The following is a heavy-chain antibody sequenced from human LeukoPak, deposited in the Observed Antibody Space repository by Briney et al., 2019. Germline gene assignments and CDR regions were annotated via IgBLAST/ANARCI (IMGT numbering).Heavy chain of an antibody. CDR2: ISSISSFI. J-gene: IGHJ4*02. Sequence: GGSLRLSCAASGFTFSSYSMNWVRQAPGKGLEWVSSISSISSFINYADSVKGRFTISRDNAKNSLYLEMNSLRAEDTAVYYCASSAGSPSGGNYWGQGTLVTVSS. CDR3: ASSAGSPSGGNY. D-gene: IGHD2-15*01. V-gene: IGHV3-21*01. CDR1: GFTFSSYS.